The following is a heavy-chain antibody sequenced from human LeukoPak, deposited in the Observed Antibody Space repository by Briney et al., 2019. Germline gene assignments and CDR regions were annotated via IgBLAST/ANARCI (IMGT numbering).Heavy chain of an antibody. Sequence: ASVKVSCKASGGTFSSYAISWVRQAPGQGLEWMGWINAGNGNTKYSQKFQGRVTITRDTSASTAYMELSSLRSEDTAVYYCAIRGATGTTFDYWGQGTLVTVSS. CDR3: AIRGATGTTFDY. CDR1: GGTFSSYA. D-gene: IGHD1-1*01. CDR2: INAGNGNT. J-gene: IGHJ4*02. V-gene: IGHV1-3*01.